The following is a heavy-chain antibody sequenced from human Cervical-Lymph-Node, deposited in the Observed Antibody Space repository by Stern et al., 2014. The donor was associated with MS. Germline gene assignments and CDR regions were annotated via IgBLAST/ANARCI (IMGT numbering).Heavy chain of an antibody. CDR3: ARGKYGSGSPGAFDI. CDR1: GFSLSTSGMR. J-gene: IGHJ3*02. CDR2: IEWDDDK. D-gene: IGHD3-10*01. Sequence: QVTLKESGPALVKPTQTLTLTCTFSGFSLSTSGMRVSWIRQPPGKALEWLARIEWDDDKFYSTSLKIRLTISKDTSKNQVVLTMTNMDPVDTATFYCARGKYGSGSPGAFDIWGQGTMVTVSS. V-gene: IGHV2-70*04.